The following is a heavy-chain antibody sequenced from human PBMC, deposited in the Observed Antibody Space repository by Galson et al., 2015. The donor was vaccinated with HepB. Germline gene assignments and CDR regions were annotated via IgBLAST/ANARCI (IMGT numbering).Heavy chain of an antibody. D-gene: IGHD1/OR15-1a*01. Sequence: QSGAEVKKPGESLKISCKGSGYSFIDYWIGWVRQMPGKGLEWMGMIYPNDYDTRYSPSFQGQVTISADKSISTAYLQWSSLKASDTAMYYCARRRTVRGNFDYWGQGLLVTVSS. V-gene: IGHV5-51*01. CDR1: GYSFIDYW. CDR3: ARRRTVRGNFDY. CDR2: IYPNDYDT. J-gene: IGHJ4*02.